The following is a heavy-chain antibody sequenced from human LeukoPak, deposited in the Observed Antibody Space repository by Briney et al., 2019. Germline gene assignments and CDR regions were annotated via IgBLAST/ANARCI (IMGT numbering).Heavy chain of an antibody. Sequence: PGGSLRLSCVASGFSFSGSPMHWVRQASGKGLEWVGRVRDRANSYATGYAASVEGRFTISRDDSENTAYLQMNSLIIEDTAVYYCTRQRPQTGTFDYWGQGVLVTVSS. D-gene: IGHD3-9*01. V-gene: IGHV3-73*01. CDR1: GFSFSGSP. CDR2: VRDRANSYAT. J-gene: IGHJ4*02. CDR3: TRQRPQTGTFDY.